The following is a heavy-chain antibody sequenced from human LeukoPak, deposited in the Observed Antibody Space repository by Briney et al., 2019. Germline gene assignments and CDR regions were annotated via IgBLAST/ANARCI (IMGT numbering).Heavy chain of an antibody. CDR1: GFAFDEHG. CDR2: INWSGGST. D-gene: IGHD2-2*01. CDR3: ARAPITSPFYFDY. V-gene: IGHV3-20*04. Sequence: AGSLRLSCTASGFAFDEHGMSWVRQAPGKGLEWVSGINWSGGSTGYADPLRGRFTISRDNAKNSLYLQMDSLRAEDTALYYCARAPITSPFYFDYWGQGTLVTVSS. J-gene: IGHJ4*02.